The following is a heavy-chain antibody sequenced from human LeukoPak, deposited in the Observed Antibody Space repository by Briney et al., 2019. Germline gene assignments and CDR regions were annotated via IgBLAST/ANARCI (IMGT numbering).Heavy chain of an antibody. Sequence: GGSLRLSCAASGFTFSSYAMRWARQAPRKGPEWVSGMSASGSHTHSADFVKGRFTISRDNFKNTLYLQMNGLRVEDTAVYYCAKVRSGNNYYFDYWGQGTLVTVSS. CDR3: AKVRSGNNYYFDY. CDR2: MSASGSHT. CDR1: GFTFSSYA. J-gene: IGHJ4*02. V-gene: IGHV3-23*01. D-gene: IGHD1/OR15-1a*01.